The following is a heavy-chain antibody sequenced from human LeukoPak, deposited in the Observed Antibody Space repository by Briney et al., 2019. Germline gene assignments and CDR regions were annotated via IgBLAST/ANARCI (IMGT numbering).Heavy chain of an antibody. CDR2: IWYDGSNK. V-gene: IGHV3-33*01. D-gene: IGHD1-26*01. CDR3: ARVGLGEWFFDL. CDR1: GFTFSSYG. Sequence: GRSLRLSCAASGFTFSSYGMHWVRQAPGKGLEWVAVIWYDGSNKYYADSVKGRFTISRDNSKNTLYLQMNSLRAEDTAVYYCARVGLGEWFFDLWGRGTLVTVSA. J-gene: IGHJ2*01.